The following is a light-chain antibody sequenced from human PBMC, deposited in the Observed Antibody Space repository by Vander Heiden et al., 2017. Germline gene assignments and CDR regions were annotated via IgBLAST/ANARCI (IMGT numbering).Light chain of an antibody. V-gene: IGKV1-8*01. CDR3: QQHYSYPLT. Sequence: AIRITQSPSSLSASTGDRVTITCRASQGISNSLAWYQQKPGKAPKLLIYSASTLQSGVPSRFSGSGSGTDFTLTITRLQSEDSATYYCQQHYSYPLTFGGGTKVEIK. CDR1: QGISNS. CDR2: SAS. J-gene: IGKJ4*01.